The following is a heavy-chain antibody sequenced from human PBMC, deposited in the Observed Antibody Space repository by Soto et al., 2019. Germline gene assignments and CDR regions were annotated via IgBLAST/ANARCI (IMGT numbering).Heavy chain of an antibody. CDR2: ISSSGSTI. CDR3: ARDEWWAELGYYYYGMDV. V-gene: IGHV3-48*03. D-gene: IGHD2-8*01. Sequence: GGSLRLSCAASGFTFSSYEMNWVRQAPGKGLEWVSYISSSGSTIYYADSVKGRFTISRDNAKNSLYLQMNSLRAEDTAVYYCARDEWWAELGYYYYGMDVWGQGTTVTVSS. J-gene: IGHJ6*02. CDR1: GFTFSSYE.